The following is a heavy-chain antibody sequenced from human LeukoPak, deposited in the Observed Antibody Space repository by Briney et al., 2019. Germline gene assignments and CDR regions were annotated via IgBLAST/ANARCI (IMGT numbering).Heavy chain of an antibody. J-gene: IGHJ6*03. CDR2: IYYSGST. CDR3: ARCLSQPPDRYYMDV. CDR1: GGSLSGYY. Sequence: PSETLSLTCAVYGGSLSGYYWGWIRQPPGKGLEWIGSIYYSGSTYYNPSLKSRVTISVDTSKNQFSLKLSSVTAADTAVYYCARCLSQPPDRYYMDVWGKGTTVTVSS. D-gene: IGHD3-16*01. V-gene: IGHV4-34*01.